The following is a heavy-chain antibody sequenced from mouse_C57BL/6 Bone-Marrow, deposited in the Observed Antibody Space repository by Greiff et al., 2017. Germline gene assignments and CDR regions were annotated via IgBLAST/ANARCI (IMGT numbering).Heavy chain of an antibody. CDR3: ASYDGYYKAMDY. CDR2: IRNKANGYTT. Sequence: EVQLQESGGGLVQPGGSLSLSCAASGFTFTDYYMSWVRQPPGQALEWLGFIRNKANGYTTEYRAPVKGRFTISRDNSQSILYRQMNALRAEDSATYDGASYDGYYKAMDYWGQGTSVTVSS. D-gene: IGHD2-3*01. CDR1: GFTFTDYY. V-gene: IGHV7-3*01. J-gene: IGHJ4*01.